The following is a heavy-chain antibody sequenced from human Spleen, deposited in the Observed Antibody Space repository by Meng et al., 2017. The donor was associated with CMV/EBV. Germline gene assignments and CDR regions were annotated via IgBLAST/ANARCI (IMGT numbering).Heavy chain of an antibody. CDR3: VRGGSSSEWFDP. CDR2: IYRTGNT. Sequence: CAVSGGSISKSNWWNWVRQPPGQGLEWIGQIYRTGNTNYNPSLKSRVTISLDKSKNHFSLNLSPVTAADTAVYYCVRGGSSSEWFDPWGQGTLVTSPQ. D-gene: IGHD6-13*01. J-gene: IGHJ5*02. CDR1: GGSISKSNW. V-gene: IGHV4-4*02.